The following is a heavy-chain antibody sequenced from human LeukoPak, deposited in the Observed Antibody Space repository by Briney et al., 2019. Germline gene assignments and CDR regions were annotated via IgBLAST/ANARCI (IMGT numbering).Heavy chain of an antibody. CDR1: GGSISSSSYY. CDR3: ARADRIVVVVAARRATFDP. V-gene: IGHV4-39*07. D-gene: IGHD2-15*01. J-gene: IGHJ5*02. Sequence: ASETLSLTCTVSGGSISSSSYYWGWIRQPPGKGLEWIGEINHSGSTNYNPSLKSRVTISVDTSKNQFSLKLSSVTAADTAVYYCARADRIVVVVAARRATFDPWGQGTLVTVSS. CDR2: INHSGST.